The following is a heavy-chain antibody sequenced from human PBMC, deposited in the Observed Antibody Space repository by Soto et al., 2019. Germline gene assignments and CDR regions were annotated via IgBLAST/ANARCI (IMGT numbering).Heavy chain of an antibody. CDR2: IIPIFGTA. Sequence: QVQLVQSGAEVKKPGSSVKVSCKASGGTFSSYSISWVRQAPGQGLEWMGGIIPIFGTAKYAQKFQGRVTITADESTSTAYMELSSLRSEDTAVYYCAREGASGSHIGYGGHGTLVTVSS. J-gene: IGHJ4*01. CDR1: GGTFSSYS. D-gene: IGHD3-22*01. V-gene: IGHV1-69*01. CDR3: AREGASGSHIGY.